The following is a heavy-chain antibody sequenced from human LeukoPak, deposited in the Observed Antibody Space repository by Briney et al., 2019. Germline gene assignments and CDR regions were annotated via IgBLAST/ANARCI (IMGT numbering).Heavy chain of an antibody. CDR2: VSGRGGST. Sequence: PGGSLRLSCAASGFTFSSYAMSWVRQAPGKGLEWVSGVSGRGGSTYYTDSVKGRFTISRDNSNNTVYLQMNSLRAEDTAVYYCAKFLGVSVWYGISGPWGQGTLVTVSS. V-gene: IGHV3-23*01. CDR3: AKFLGVSVWYGISGP. D-gene: IGHD3-10*01. CDR1: GFTFSSYA. J-gene: IGHJ5*02.